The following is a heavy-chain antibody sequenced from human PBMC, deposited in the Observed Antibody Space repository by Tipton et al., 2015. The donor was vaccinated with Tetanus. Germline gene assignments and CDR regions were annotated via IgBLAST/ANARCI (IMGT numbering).Heavy chain of an antibody. CDR2: IYYNGNT. J-gene: IGHJ5*02. V-gene: IGHV4-39*01. Sequence: LRLSCTVSGGSLFSGSFYWAWVRQPPGKGLEWIGNIYYNGNTYYLSSLESRVTISTDTSKNQVSLSLRSVTAADTAVYYCARQADNWFDPWGPGTRVTVSS. D-gene: IGHD2-15*01. CDR1: GGSLFSGSFY. CDR3: ARQADNWFDP.